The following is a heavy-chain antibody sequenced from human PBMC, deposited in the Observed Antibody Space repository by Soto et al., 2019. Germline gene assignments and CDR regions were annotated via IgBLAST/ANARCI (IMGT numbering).Heavy chain of an antibody. CDR1: GFSFSTYS. CDR3: ARWAGYGDV. Sequence: EVQLLESGGGLVQPGGSLRLSCAASGFSFSTYSMAWVRQTPGKGLAWVSGLSGGGSNTFYADSVQGRFTISVDNSKNPVYLQMNSLRVEDTAVYYCARWAGYGDVWGQGTLVTVSS. J-gene: IGHJ4*02. V-gene: IGHV3-23*01. D-gene: IGHD4-17*01. CDR2: LSGGGSNT.